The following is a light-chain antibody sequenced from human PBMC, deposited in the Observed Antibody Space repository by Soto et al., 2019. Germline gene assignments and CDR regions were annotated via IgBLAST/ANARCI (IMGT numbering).Light chain of an antibody. Sequence: QSVLTQLPSVCAAPGQRVTISCSGSISNIGGNSVSWYQQLPGTAPKLLIYDDDKRPSGIPDRFSGSKSGTSATLGITGFQTGDEADHYCGSWDSSLSAYVFGTGTKVTVL. CDR2: DDD. CDR3: GSWDSSLSAYV. CDR1: ISNIGGNS. V-gene: IGLV1-51*01. J-gene: IGLJ1*01.